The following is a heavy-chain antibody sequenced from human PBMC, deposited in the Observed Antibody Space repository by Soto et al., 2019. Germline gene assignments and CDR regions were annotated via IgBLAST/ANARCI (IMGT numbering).Heavy chain of an antibody. V-gene: IGHV1-18*01. D-gene: IGHD3-3*01. CDR3: AGGVYYVFWSGSRGSCFAP. CDR2: ISAYNGNT. CDR1: GYTFTSYG. Sequence: ASVKVSCKASGYTFTSYGISWVRQAPGQGLEWMGWISAYNGNTNYAQKLQGRVTMTTDTSTSTAYMELRSLRSDDTAVYYCAGGVYYVFWSGSRGSCFAPWGQGTRVTVSS. J-gene: IGHJ5*02.